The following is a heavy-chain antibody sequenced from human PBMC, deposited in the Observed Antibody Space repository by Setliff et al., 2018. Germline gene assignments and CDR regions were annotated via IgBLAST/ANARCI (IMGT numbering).Heavy chain of an antibody. J-gene: IGHJ4*02. CDR1: GYTSSSYA. CDR2: ISSSGSTI. D-gene: IGHD5-18*01. Sequence: GGSLRLSCAASGYTSSSYAMTWVRQAPGKGLEWVSYISSSGSTIYYADSAKGRFTISRDNAENSLYLQMNSLRAEDTAVYYCARTGYSYGTYYFDYWGQGTLVTVSS. CDR3: ARTGYSYGTYYFDY. V-gene: IGHV3-48*03.